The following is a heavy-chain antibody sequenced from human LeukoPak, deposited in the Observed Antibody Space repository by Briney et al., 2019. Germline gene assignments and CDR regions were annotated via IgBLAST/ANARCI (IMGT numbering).Heavy chain of an antibody. D-gene: IGHD5-24*01. Sequence: SVKVSCKASGGTFSSYAISWVRQAPGQGLGWMGGIIPIFGTANYAQKFQGRVTITTDESTSTAYMELSSLRSEDTAVYYCARGGPWDGYNYGTFDIWGQGTMVTVSS. V-gene: IGHV1-69*05. CDR2: IIPIFGTA. CDR1: GGTFSSYA. J-gene: IGHJ3*02. CDR3: ARGGPWDGYNYGTFDI.